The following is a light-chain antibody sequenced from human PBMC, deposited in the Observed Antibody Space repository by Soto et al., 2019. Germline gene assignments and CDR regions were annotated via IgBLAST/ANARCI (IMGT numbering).Light chain of an antibody. CDR1: QSVSSSY. J-gene: IGKJ1*01. V-gene: IGKV3-20*01. Sequence: EIVLTQSPGTLSLSPGERATLSCRARQSVSSSYLAWYQQKPGQAPRLLIYGASSRATGIPDRFSGSGSGTDFTLNISRLEPEDFAVYYCQQYGSSPRVTFGQGTKVEIK. CDR2: GAS. CDR3: QQYGSSPRVT.